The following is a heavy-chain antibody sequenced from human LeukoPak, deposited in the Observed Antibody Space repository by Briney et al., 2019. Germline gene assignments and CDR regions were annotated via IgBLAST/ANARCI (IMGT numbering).Heavy chain of an antibody. CDR1: GYTFTSYG. V-gene: IGHV1-18*01. D-gene: IGHD2-2*01. CDR2: ISAYDGNT. J-gene: IGHJ6*03. CDR3: ARDSVPAATPYYYYYMDV. Sequence: GASVKVSCKASGYTFTSYGISWVRQAPGQGLEWMGWISAYDGNTHYAQKLQGRVTITTDTSTSTAYMKLRSLRSDDTAVYDCARDSVPAATPYYYYYMDVWGKGTTVTVSS.